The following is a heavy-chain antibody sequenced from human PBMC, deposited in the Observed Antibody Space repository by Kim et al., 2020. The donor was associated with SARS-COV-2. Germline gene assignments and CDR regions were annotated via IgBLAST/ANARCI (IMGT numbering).Heavy chain of an antibody. J-gene: IGHJ6*02. CDR1: GYNFANYW. V-gene: IGHV5-51*01. CDR3: ARLWRGSKYSSSGGPDV. CDR2: IYPADSDI. D-gene: IGHD6-6*01. Sequence: GESLKISCEGSGYNFANYWIGWVRRMPGKGLEWMGMIYPADSDIRYSPSFQGQVTISVDTSITTAYLQWRSLKASDTAMYYCARLWRGSKYSSSGGPDVWGQGTTVSVSS.